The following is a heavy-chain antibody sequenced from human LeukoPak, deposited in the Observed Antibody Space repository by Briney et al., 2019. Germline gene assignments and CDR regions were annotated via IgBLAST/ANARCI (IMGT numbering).Heavy chain of an antibody. J-gene: IGHJ6*02. V-gene: IGHV1-18*01. Sequence: PGSSVKVSCKASGGTFSSYAISWVRQAPGQGLEWMGWISAYNGNTNYAQKLQGRVTMTTDTSTSTAYMELRSLRSDDTAVYYCARGPTLHSGSYYIYGPYYYYYGMDVWGQGTTVTVSS. CDR1: GGTFSSYA. CDR2: ISAYNGNT. D-gene: IGHD1-26*01. CDR3: ARGPTLHSGSYYIYGPYYYYYGMDV.